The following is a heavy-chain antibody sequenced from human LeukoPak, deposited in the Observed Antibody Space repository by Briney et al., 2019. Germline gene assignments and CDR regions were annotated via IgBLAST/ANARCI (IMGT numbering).Heavy chain of an antibody. D-gene: IGHD6-25*01. CDR2: ISNSGDST. CDR3: AKPLTNSGASYYSGMDV. CDR1: GFTFTTYD. V-gene: IGHV3-23*01. Sequence: PGGSLRLSCAASGFTFTTYDLRWVRQAPGKGLEWVSTISNSGDSTYYADSVKGRFTISRDNSKSTLYLQMNSLRAEDTAVYYCAKPLTNSGASYYSGMDVWGKGTTVTVSS. J-gene: IGHJ6*04.